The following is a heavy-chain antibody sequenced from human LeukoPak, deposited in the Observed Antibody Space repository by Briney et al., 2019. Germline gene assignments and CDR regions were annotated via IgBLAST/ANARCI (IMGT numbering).Heavy chain of an antibody. CDR1: GGSISSGGYY. CDR2: IYYSGST. V-gene: IGHV4-31*03. D-gene: IGHD5-12*01. CDR3: ARGDSGYDGDYYYYGMDV. J-gene: IGHJ6*04. Sequence: PSETLSLTCTVSGGSISSGGYYWSWIRQHPGKGLEWIGCIYYSGSTYYNPSLKSRVTISVDTSKNQFSLKLSSVTAADTAVYYCARGDSGYDGDYYYYGMDVWGKGTTVTVSS.